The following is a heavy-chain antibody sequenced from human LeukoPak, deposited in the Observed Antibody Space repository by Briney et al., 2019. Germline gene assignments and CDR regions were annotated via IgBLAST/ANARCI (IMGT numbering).Heavy chain of an antibody. CDR3: SRESGPYCPFGH. CDR1: GGSITTTNF. Sequence: SETLSLICGVSGGSITTTNFWSWVRQPPGGGLEWIGEISLRGRTQYNPSLKSRVNISIDESKNHLYLGLASVTAADTAVYYCSRESGPYCPFGHWGQGTLVAVTS. V-gene: IGHV4-4*02. J-gene: IGHJ5*02. CDR2: ISLRGRT. D-gene: IGHD1-26*01.